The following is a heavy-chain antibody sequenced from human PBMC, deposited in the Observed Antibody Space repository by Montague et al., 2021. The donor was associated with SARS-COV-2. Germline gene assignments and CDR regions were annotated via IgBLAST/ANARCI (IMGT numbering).Heavy chain of an antibody. Sequence: SETLSLTCTVSGGSTSSHNYYWDWIRQPPGKGLEWIGSIYDSGSTYYNPSLKSRVTISVDTSKNHFSLKLNSVTAADTAFYYCARRGRKLLPVATTIGGFDIWGQGTMVTVSS. CDR2: IYDSGST. D-gene: IGHD1-26*01. J-gene: IGHJ3*02. V-gene: IGHV4-39*02. CDR3: ARRGRKLLPVATTIGGFDI. CDR1: GGSTSSHNYY.